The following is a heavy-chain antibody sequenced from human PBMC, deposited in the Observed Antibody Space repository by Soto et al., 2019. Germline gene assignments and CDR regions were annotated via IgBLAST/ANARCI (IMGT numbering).Heavy chain of an antibody. CDR2: IYSDNNT. CDR1: GFTVSNDS. CDR3: ARHYSAMGV. Sequence: EVQLVETGGDLIQPGGSLRLSCAASGFTVSNDSMTWVRQAPGKGLEWISIIYSDNNTDYADSVKGRFSISRDTSKNILYLQMNSLRAEDTAEYYCARHYSAMGVWGQGTTVTVSS. V-gene: IGHV3-53*02. J-gene: IGHJ6*02.